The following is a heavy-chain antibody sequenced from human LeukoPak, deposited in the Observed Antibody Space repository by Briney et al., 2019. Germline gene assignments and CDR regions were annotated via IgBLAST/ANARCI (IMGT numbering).Heavy chain of an antibody. D-gene: IGHD4-17*01. CDR2: ISSSGSTI. CDR1: GFTFSSYE. CDR3: AKDYGDYYYYYYMDV. J-gene: IGHJ6*03. Sequence: PGGSLRLSCAASGFTFSSYEMNWVRQAPGKGLEWVSYISSSGSTIYYADSVKGRFTISRDNAKNSLYLQMNSLRAEDTAVYYCAKDYGDYYYYYYMDVWGKGTTVTVSS. V-gene: IGHV3-48*03.